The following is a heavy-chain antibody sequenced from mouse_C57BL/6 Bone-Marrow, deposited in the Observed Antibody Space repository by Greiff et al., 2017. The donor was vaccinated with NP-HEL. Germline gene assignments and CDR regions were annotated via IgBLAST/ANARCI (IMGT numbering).Heavy chain of an antibody. Sequence: EVKLMESGAELVRPGASVQLSCTASGFNIKDDYMHWVKQRPEQGLEWIGWIDPENGDTEYASKFQGKATITADTSSNTAYLQLSSLTSEDTAVYYCTTTLWGWGQGTSVTVSS. J-gene: IGHJ4*01. CDR1: GFNIKDDY. CDR3: TTTLWG. D-gene: IGHD6-1*01. CDR2: IDPENGDT. V-gene: IGHV14-4*01.